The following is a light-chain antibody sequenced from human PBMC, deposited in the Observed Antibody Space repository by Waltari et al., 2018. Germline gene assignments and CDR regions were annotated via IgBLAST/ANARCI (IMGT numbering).Light chain of an antibody. CDR2: EVT. Sequence: QSALTQPPSASGSPGQSVTISCTGTSSDVGGFNYVSWYQQNPGKVPKLMIYEVTKRPSGGPDRFSGSKSGNTASLTVSGLQTEDEADYYCSSYAGGSWVFGGVTKLTVL. CDR3: SSYAGGSWV. V-gene: IGLV2-8*01. J-gene: IGLJ3*02. CDR1: SSDVGGFNY.